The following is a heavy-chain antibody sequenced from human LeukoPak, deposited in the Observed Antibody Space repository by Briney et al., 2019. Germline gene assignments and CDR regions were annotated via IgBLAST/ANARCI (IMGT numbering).Heavy chain of an antibody. J-gene: IGHJ4*02. CDR3: ARGNPLVIGVAGTFLDY. CDR2: IYYSGST. Sequence: PSETLSLTCTVSGGSVSSGSYYWSWIRQPPRKGLEWIGYIYYSGSTNYNPSLKSRVTISVDTSKNQFSLKLSSVTAADTAVYYCARGNPLVIGVAGTFLDYWGQGTLVTVSS. V-gene: IGHV4-61*01. CDR1: GGSVSSGSYY. D-gene: IGHD6-19*01.